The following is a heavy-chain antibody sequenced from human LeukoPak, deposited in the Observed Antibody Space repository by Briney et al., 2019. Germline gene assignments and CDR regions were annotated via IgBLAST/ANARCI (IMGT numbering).Heavy chain of an antibody. V-gene: IGHV4-31*03. CDR1: GGSISTCGYN. Sequence: SQTLSLTCTVSGGSISTCGYNWIWIRQNPGKGLEWIGYIYYTGSTYYNPSLKSRVTISVDTSKNQLSLKLTSVTAADTAVYYCARVPLVWGQGSLVTVSS. J-gene: IGHJ4*02. CDR2: IYYTGST. CDR3: ARVPLV.